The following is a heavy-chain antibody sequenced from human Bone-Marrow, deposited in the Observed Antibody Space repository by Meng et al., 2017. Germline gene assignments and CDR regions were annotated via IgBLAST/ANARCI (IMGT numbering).Heavy chain of an antibody. CDR1: GFTFSSYA. V-gene: IGHV1-69*01. CDR2: IIPIFGTA. Sequence: KISCAASGFTFSSYAISWVRQAPGQGLEWMGGIIPIFGTANYAQKFQGRVTITADESTSTAYMELSSLRSEDTAVYYCASNPYQYCSGGCCYSLFYDYYGMDVWGQGTSVTVSS. J-gene: IGHJ6*02. D-gene: IGHD2-15*01. CDR3: ASNPYQYCSGGCCYSLFYDYYGMDV.